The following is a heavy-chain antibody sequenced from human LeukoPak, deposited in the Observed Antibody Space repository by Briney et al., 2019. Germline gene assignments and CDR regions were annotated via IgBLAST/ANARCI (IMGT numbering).Heavy chain of an antibody. D-gene: IGHD3-9*01. CDR2: IKQDGSEK. Sequence: GGSLRLSCAASGFTFSTYWLTWVRQAPGKGLEWVANIKQDGSEKYYVDSVKGRFTISRDNAKNSLYLQMNSLRAEDTAVYYCARVMVLDSDWLLSDLDYWGQGTLVTVSS. CDR1: GFTFSTYW. V-gene: IGHV3-7*04. CDR3: ARVMVLDSDWLLSDLDY. J-gene: IGHJ4*02.